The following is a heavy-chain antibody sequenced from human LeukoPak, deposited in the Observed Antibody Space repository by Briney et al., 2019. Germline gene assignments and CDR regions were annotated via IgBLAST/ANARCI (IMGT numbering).Heavy chain of an antibody. CDR3: ARDPRYGSGQTWFDP. CDR2: INPSGGST. Sequence: ASAKVSCKASGYTFTSYYMHWVRQAPGQGLEWMGIINPSGGSTNYAQKLQDRVTMTRDTSTSTVYMELSSLRSEDTAVYYCARDPRYGSGQTWFDPWGQGTLVTVSS. D-gene: IGHD3-10*01. CDR1: GYTFTSYY. J-gene: IGHJ5*02. V-gene: IGHV1-46*01.